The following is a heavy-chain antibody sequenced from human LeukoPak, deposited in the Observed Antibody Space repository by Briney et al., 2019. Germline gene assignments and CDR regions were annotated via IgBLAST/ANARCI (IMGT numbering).Heavy chain of an antibody. J-gene: IGHJ6*02. CDR2: ISGSGGST. D-gene: IGHD2-2*01. CDR1: GFTFSSYA. V-gene: IGHV3-23*01. Sequence: GGSLRLSCAASGFTFSSYAMSWVRQAPGKGLEWVSAISGSGGSTYYADSVKGRFTISRDNSKNTLYLQMNSLRAEDTAVYYCAKDLYCSSTSCYFYYYYYGMDVWGQGTTVTVSS. CDR3: AKDLYCSSTSCYFYYYYYGMDV.